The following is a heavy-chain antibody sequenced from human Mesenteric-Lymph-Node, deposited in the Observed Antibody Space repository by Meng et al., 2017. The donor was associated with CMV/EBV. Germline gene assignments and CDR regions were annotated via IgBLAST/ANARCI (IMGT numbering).Heavy chain of an antibody. CDR2: IIPILGIA. J-gene: IGHJ6*02. Sequence: FSSYTISWVRQAPGQGLEWMGRIIPILGIANYAQKFQGRVTITADKSTSTAYMELSSLRSEDTAVYYCARDYEYQLQTGDYYYGMDVWGQGTTVTVSS. V-gene: IGHV1-69*04. CDR1: FSSYT. CDR3: ARDYEYQLQTGDYYYGMDV. D-gene: IGHD2-2*01.